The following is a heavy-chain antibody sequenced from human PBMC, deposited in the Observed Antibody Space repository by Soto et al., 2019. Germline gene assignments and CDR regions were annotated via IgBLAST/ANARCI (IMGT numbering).Heavy chain of an antibody. J-gene: IGHJ4*02. Sequence: QVQLVQSGAEVKRPGTSVKVSCKVSGYTFTNYGINWVRQAPGQGLEWVGWFNPANRNTNYAQKFQDRVSTTTDTSTNTAYMELRGLRSDDTAVYYCARVRFGDPFDFWGQGTLVTVSS. V-gene: IGHV1-18*01. CDR1: GYTFTNYG. CDR3: ARVRFGDPFDF. CDR2: FNPANRNT. D-gene: IGHD2-21*02.